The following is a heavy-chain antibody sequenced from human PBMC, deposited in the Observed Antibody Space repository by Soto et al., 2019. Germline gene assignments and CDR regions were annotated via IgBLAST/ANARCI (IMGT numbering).Heavy chain of an antibody. CDR2: ISWNSGNI. J-gene: IGHJ4*02. V-gene: IGHV3-9*01. CDR3: VRSKGGYSYGTPFDY. Sequence: EVQLEESGGALVQPGRSLRLSCAASGFTFDDYAMYWVRQVLGKVLEGVSSISWNSGNIGYADSVKGRLTTSRDNAKNSLYLQMNSLRPEDTDLYYCVRSKGGYSYGTPFDYWGQGTLVTVSS. D-gene: IGHD5-18*01. CDR1: GFTFDDYA.